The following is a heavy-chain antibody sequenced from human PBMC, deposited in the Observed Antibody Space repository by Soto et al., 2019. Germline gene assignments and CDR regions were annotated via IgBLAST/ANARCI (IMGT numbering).Heavy chain of an antibody. D-gene: IGHD3-22*01. CDR1: GYTFTSYG. V-gene: IGHV1-18*01. CDR2: ISAYNGNT. CDR3: AREAYYDGSGYYYGY. Sequence: ASVKVSCKASGYTFTSYGISWVRQAPGQGLEWMGWISAYNGNTNYAQKLQGRVTMTTDTSTSTAYMELRSLRSDDTAVYYCAREAYYDGSGYYYGYWGQGTLVTVSS. J-gene: IGHJ4*02.